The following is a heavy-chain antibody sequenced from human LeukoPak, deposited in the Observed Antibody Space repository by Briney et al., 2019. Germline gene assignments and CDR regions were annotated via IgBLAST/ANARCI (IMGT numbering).Heavy chain of an antibody. CDR2: IYYSGST. J-gene: IGHJ4*02. Sequence: SETLSLTCSVSDDSITMYYWTWIRQPPGKGLEWIGSIYYSGSTYYNPSLKSRVTISVDTSKNQFSLKLSSVTAADTAVYYCARDGINILTGPAGLDYWGQGTLVTVSS. CDR3: ARDGINILTGPAGLDY. V-gene: IGHV4-39*07. CDR1: DDSITMYY. D-gene: IGHD3-9*01.